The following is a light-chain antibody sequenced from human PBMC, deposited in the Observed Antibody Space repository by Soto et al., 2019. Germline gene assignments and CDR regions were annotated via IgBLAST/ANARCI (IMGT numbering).Light chain of an antibody. J-gene: IGKJ5*01. CDR3: QQANTFPCS. Sequence: DIQMTQSPSTLSASVGDRVTITGRASQSISSWLAWYQQKPGKAPKLLIYKASSLESGVPSRFSGSGSGTEFPLTISSLQPEDFATYYCQQANTFPCSFGQGTRLEIK. CDR1: QSISSW. CDR2: KAS. V-gene: IGKV1-5*03.